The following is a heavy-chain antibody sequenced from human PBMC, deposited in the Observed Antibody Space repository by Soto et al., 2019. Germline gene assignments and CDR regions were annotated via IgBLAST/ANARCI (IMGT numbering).Heavy chain of an antibody. V-gene: IGHV3-66*01. CDR3: VRNYGAV. Sequence: EVQLVESGGGLVQPGGSLRLSCAVSGFDVSTNHMTWVRQAPGKGLEWVSIIYGGGATDYAASVKGRLTISRDNSENTLHLQMNSLRGEDTAKYYCVRNYGAVWGQGTTVIVSS. CDR2: IYGGGAT. D-gene: IGHD3-16*01. J-gene: IGHJ6*02. CDR1: GFDVSTNH.